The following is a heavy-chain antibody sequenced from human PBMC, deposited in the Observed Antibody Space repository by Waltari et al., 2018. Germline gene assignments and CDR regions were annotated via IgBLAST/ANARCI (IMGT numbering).Heavy chain of an antibody. V-gene: IGHV4-39*01. D-gene: IGHD3-3*01. CDR2: IYHSGST. CDR1: GGSISSSSYY. J-gene: IGHJ3*02. Sequence: QLQLQESGPGLVKPSETLSLTCTVSGGSISSSSYYWGWIRQPPGKGLEWIGSIYHSGSTYYNPSLKSRVTISVDTSKNQFSLKLSSVTAADTAVYYCARHDITIFGVVPEEDGAFDIWGQGTMVTVSS. CDR3: ARHDITIFGVVPEEDGAFDI.